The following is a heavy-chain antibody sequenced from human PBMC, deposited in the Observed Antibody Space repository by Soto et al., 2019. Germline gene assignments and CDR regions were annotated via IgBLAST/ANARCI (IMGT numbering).Heavy chain of an antibody. V-gene: IGHV1-46*01. D-gene: IGHD4-17*01. Sequence: AXVKVSCKASGYTFTSYYMHWVRQAPGQGLEWMGIINPSGGSTSYAQKFQGRVTMTRDTSTSTVYMELSSLRSEDTAVYYCARPTVTRLSGIYGMDVWGKGTTVTVSS. CDR1: GYTFTSYY. CDR2: INPSGGST. CDR3: ARPTVTRLSGIYGMDV. J-gene: IGHJ6*04.